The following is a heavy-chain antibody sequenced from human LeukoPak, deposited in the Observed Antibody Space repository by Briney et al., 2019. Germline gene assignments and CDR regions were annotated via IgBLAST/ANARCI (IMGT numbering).Heavy chain of an antibody. CDR3: ARGVEWELLGAFDI. CDR1: SGSFSGYY. CDR2: INHSGST. J-gene: IGHJ3*02. V-gene: IGHV4-34*01. Sequence: SETLSLTCAVYSGSFSGYYWSWIRQPPGKGLEWIGEINHSGSTYYNPSLKSRVTISVDTSKNQFSLKLSSVTAADTAVYYCARGVEWELLGAFDIWGQGTMVTVSS. D-gene: IGHD1-26*01.